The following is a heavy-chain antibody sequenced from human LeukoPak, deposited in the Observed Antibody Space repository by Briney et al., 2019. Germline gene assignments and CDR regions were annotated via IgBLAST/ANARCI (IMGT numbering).Heavy chain of an antibody. CDR2: INPNSGGT. Sequence: ASVKLSCTASGYTFSFYYMHWVRQAPGQGREWMGWINPNSGGTNYAQKCQGRVTLTKDTSISTAYMELSSLRSDDTAVYYCASYSRSYSRDFDYWGQGTLVIVSA. V-gene: IGHV1-2*02. D-gene: IGHD1-26*01. CDR3: ASYSRSYSRDFDY. J-gene: IGHJ4*02. CDR1: GYTFSFYY.